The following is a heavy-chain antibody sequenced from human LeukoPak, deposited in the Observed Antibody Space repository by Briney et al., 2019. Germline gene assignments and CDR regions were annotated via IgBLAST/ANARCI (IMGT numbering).Heavy chain of an antibody. J-gene: IGHJ4*02. D-gene: IGHD4-23*01. CDR1: GFTFSSYA. CDR3: AKRVDYGGNYYFDY. Sequence: GGSLRLSCAVSGFTFSSYAMSWVRQAPGRGLEWVSAIGPSGGSTYYADSVKGRFTISRDNSKNTLYLQMNSLRVEDTALYYCAKRVDYGGNYYFDYWGQGTLVTVSS. V-gene: IGHV3-23*01. CDR2: IGPSGGST.